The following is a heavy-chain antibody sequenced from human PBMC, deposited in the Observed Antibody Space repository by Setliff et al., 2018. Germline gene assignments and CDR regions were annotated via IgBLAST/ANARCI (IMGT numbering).Heavy chain of an antibody. V-gene: IGHV3-48*01. CDR1: GFTFSTYG. J-gene: IGHJ4*02. Sequence: GGSLRLSCAASGFTFSTYGMNWVRQAPGEGLEWVSYISSISSSTIYYADSVKGRFTISRDRSKNTVYLQMNRLRAEDTAVYYCAKRGHYSSSDGLSFDFWGQGTQVTVSS. CDR2: ISSISSSTI. D-gene: IGHD6-6*01. CDR3: AKRGHYSSSDGLSFDF.